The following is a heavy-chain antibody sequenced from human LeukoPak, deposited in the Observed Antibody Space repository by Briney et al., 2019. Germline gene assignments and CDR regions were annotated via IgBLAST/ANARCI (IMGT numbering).Heavy chain of an antibody. CDR3: ARGRGSGYYYFDY. J-gene: IGHJ4*02. CDR2: INHSGST. Sequence: PSQTLSLTCTVSGGSISSGGYYWSWIRQPPGKGLEWIGEINHSGSTNYNPSLKSRVTISVDTSKNQFSLKLSSVTAADTAVYYCARGRGSGYYYFDYWGQGTLVTVSS. D-gene: IGHD3-22*01. CDR1: GGSISSGGYY. V-gene: IGHV4-30-2*01.